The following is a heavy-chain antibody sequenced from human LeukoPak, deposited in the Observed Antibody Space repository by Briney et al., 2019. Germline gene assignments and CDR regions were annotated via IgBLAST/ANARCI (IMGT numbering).Heavy chain of an antibody. CDR3: VRGLDGHNAFDI. CDR2: IYYSGST. J-gene: IGHJ3*02. CDR1: GDSISSRDYY. V-gene: IGHV4-30-4*08. Sequence: KSSETLSLTCTVSGDSISSRDYYWSWIRQPPGKGLEWIGYIYYSGSTSYNPSLKSRVTISVDTSKNQFSLRLSSVTAADTAVYYCVRGLDGHNAFDIWGQGTMVTVSS. D-gene: IGHD3-9*01.